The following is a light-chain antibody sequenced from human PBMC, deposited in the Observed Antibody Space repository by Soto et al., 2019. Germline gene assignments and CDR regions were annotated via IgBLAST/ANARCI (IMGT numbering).Light chain of an antibody. J-gene: IGKJ1*01. Sequence: AIRMTQSPSSFSASTGDRVTITCRASQGISSYLAWYQQKPGKAPKLLIYAASTLQSGVPSRFSGSGSGTVSPLTFSCLQSEFFATYYCKHYYSSPGAFAKGTKVKIK. CDR2: AAS. CDR1: QGISSY. V-gene: IGKV1-8*01. CDR3: KHYYSSPGA.